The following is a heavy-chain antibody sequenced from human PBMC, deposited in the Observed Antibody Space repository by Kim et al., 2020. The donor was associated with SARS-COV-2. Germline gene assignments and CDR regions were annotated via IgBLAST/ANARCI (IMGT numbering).Heavy chain of an antibody. CDR2: ISGSGGST. Sequence: GGSLRLSCAASGFTFSSYAMSWVRQAPGKGLEWVSAISGSGGSTYYADSVKGRFTISRDNSKNKLYLQMNSLRAEDTAVYYCAKTQDYYDSSGYYLEYFQHWGQGTLVTVSS. CDR1: GFTFSSYA. J-gene: IGHJ1*01. D-gene: IGHD3-22*01. V-gene: IGHV3-23*01. CDR3: AKTQDYYDSSGYYLEYFQH.